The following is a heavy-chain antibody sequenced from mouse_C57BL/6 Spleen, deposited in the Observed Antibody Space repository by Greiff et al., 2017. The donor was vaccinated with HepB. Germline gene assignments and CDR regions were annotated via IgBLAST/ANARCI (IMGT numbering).Heavy chain of an antibody. Sequence: QVQLQQSGAELARPGASVKLSCKASGYTFTSYGISWVKQRTGQGLEWIGEIYPRSGNTYYNEKFKGKATLTADKSSSTAYMELRSLTSEDSAVYFCARDYGSSYDYFDYWGQGTTRTVSS. CDR2: IYPRSGNT. CDR1: GYTFTSYG. D-gene: IGHD1-1*01. V-gene: IGHV1-81*01. CDR3: ARDYGSSYDYFDY. J-gene: IGHJ2*01.